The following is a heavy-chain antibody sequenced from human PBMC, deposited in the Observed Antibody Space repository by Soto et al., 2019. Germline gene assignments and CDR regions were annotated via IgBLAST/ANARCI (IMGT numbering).Heavy chain of an antibody. Sequence: QVQLAESGGGVVQPGRSLRLSCAASGFSFRGYGMHWVRQAPGKGLEWVAVVWYDGSNQYYADSVKGRFTISRDNSKNTLYLQMDSLRVEDTAVYLCARNTICTFSRCSGVSYYGMDAWGQGTTVTVSS. V-gene: IGHV3-33*01. CDR2: VWYDGSNQ. CDR3: ARNTICTFSRCSGVSYYGMDA. D-gene: IGHD2-8*02. CDR1: GFSFRGYG. J-gene: IGHJ6*02.